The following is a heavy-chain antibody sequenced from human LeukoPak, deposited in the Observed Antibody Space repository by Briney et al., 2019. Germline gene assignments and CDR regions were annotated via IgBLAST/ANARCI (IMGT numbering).Heavy chain of an antibody. D-gene: IGHD3-9*01. V-gene: IGHV3-30*14. J-gene: IGHJ4*02. Sequence: QAGGSLRLSCEASGFTFSTYPMHWVRQAPDKGLEWVAMISHHGSNEYYADSVKARFTISRDNSKNTVYLQMNNPRVEDTAIYYCARVHDTTGYYHYFDSWGQGTLVTVSS. CDR2: ISHHGSNE. CDR3: ARVHDTTGYYHYFDS. CDR1: GFTFSTYP.